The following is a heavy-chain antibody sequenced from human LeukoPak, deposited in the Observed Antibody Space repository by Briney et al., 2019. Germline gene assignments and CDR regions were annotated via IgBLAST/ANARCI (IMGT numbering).Heavy chain of an antibody. Sequence: SETLSLTCTVSGGSNSSYYWSWIRQPPGKGLEWIGYIYYSGSTNYNPSLKSRVTISVDTSKNQFSLKLSSVTAADTAVYYCARAGSYRGYFDYWGQGTLVTVSS. J-gene: IGHJ4*02. V-gene: IGHV4-59*01. CDR2: IYYSGST. CDR1: GGSNSSYY. CDR3: ARAGSYRGYFDY. D-gene: IGHD1-26*01.